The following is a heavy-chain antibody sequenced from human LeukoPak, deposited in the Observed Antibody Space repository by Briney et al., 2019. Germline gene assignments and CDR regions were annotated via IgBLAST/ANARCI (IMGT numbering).Heavy chain of an antibody. D-gene: IGHD3-22*01. V-gene: IGHV3-30*02. Sequence: GGSLRLSCAASGCTFSSYGMHWVRQAPGKGLEWVAFIRYDGSNKYYADSVKGRFTISRDNSKNTLYLQMNSLRAEDTAVYYCAKSRIVAGGEYFQHWGQGTLVTVSS. CDR3: AKSRIVAGGEYFQH. CDR1: GCTFSSYG. J-gene: IGHJ1*01. CDR2: IRYDGSNK.